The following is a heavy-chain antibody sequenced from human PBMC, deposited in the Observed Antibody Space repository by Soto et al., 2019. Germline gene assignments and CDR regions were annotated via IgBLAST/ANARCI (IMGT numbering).Heavy chain of an antibody. J-gene: IGHJ6*02. CDR3: ARDSARRYYYYYGMDV. CDR1: GFTFSSYS. Sequence: GGSLRLSCAASGFTFSSYSMNWVRQAPGKGLEWVSSISSSSSYIYYADSVKGRFTISRDNAKNSLYLQMNSLRAEDTAVYYFARDSARRYYYYYGMDVWGQGTTGTV. CDR2: ISSSSSYI. D-gene: IGHD6-6*01. V-gene: IGHV3-21*01.